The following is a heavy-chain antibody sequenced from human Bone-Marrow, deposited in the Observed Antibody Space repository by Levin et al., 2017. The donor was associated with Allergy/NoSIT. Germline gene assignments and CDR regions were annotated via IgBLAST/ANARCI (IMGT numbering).Heavy chain of an antibody. CDR1: GGSVGYYY. CDR2: INHSGST. J-gene: IGHJ5*02. D-gene: IGHD6-6*01. V-gene: IGHV4-34*01. CDR3: ARGAEARRNWFGP. Sequence: TPSETLSLTCAVSGGSVGYYYYSWIRQSPGKGLEWIGEINHSGSTNYNLSLKSRVTISVDTSKSQFSLRLNSVTAADTAVYYCARGAEARRNWFGPWGQGSLVIVSS.